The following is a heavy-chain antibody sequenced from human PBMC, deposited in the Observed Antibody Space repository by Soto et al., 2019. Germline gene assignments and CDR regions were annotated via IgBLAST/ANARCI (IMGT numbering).Heavy chain of an antibody. Sequence: GASVKVSCKASGYTFTSYYMHWVRQAPGQWLEWMGIINPSGGSTSYAQKFQGRVTMTRDTSTSTVYMELSSLRSEDTAVYYCARGGYSYGRNPNGWFDPWGQGTLVTVSS. CDR2: INPSGGST. CDR3: ARGGYSYGRNPNGWFDP. J-gene: IGHJ5*02. V-gene: IGHV1-46*03. CDR1: GYTFTSYY. D-gene: IGHD5-18*01.